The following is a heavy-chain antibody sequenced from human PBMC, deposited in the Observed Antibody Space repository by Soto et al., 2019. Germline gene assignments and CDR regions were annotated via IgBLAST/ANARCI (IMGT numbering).Heavy chain of an antibody. CDR2: IYSGGST. Sequence: EVQLVESGGGLVQPGGSLRLSCAASGFTVSSNYMSWVRQAPGKGLEWVSVIYSGGSTYYADSVKGRFTISRHNSKNTLYLQMNSLRAEDTAVYYCARVFSMSWKVYYYMDVWGKGTTVTVSS. D-gene: IGHD1-1*01. CDR3: ARVFSMSWKVYYYMDV. V-gene: IGHV3-53*04. J-gene: IGHJ6*03. CDR1: GFTVSSNY.